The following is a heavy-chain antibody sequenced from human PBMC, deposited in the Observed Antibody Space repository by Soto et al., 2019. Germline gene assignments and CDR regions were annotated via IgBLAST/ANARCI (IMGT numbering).Heavy chain of an antibody. Sequence: PSETLSLTCAVYGGSFSGYYWSWIRQPPGKGLEWIGEINHSGSTNYNPSLKSRVTISVDTSKNQFSLKLSSVTAADTAVYYCARGGYYGSGKMNYYYGMDVRGQGTTVTVSS. D-gene: IGHD3-10*01. CDR1: GGSFSGYY. CDR3: ARGGYYGSGKMNYYYGMDV. J-gene: IGHJ6*02. V-gene: IGHV4-34*01. CDR2: INHSGST.